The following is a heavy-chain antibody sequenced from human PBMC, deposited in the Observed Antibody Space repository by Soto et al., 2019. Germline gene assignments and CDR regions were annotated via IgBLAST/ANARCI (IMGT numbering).Heavy chain of an antibody. J-gene: IGHJ5*02. CDR3: ARRSRITMVRGVPNWFDP. V-gene: IGHV4-4*02. Sequence: QVQLQESGPGLVKPSGTLSLTCAVSGGSISSSNWWSWVRQPPGKGLGWIGEIYHSGSTNYNPSLKSRVTISVDKSTNQFSLKLSSVTAADTAVYYCARRSRITMVRGVPNWFDPWGQGTLVTVSS. CDR1: GGSISSSNW. D-gene: IGHD3-10*01. CDR2: IYHSGST.